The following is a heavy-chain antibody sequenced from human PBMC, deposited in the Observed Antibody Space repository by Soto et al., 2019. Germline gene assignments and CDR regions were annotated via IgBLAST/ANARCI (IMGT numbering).Heavy chain of an antibody. V-gene: IGHV3-21*01. CDR2: ISSSSSYI. D-gene: IGHD4-17*01. CDR1: GFTLSSYS. J-gene: IGHJ4*02. CDR3: ARESTTATTWNDY. Sequence: GGSLRLSCAASGFTLSSYSMNWVRKAPGKGLEWVSSISSSSSYIYYADSVKGRFTISRDNAKNSLYLQMNSLRAEDTAVYYCARESTTATTWNDYWGQGTLVTVSS.